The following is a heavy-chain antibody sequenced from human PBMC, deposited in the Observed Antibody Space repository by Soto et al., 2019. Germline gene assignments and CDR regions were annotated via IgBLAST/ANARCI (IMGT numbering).Heavy chain of an antibody. V-gene: IGHV4-4*07. D-gene: IGHD6-6*01. Sequence: PSETLSLTCTVSGGSISNYYWSWIRQPAGKGLEWIGRIYASGSTNYNPPLKSRVTMSVDTSKNQFSLKLSSVTAADTAGYYCAREWSSSPGTYYFDYWGQGTLVTVS. CDR2: IYASGST. CDR1: GGSISNYY. J-gene: IGHJ4*02. CDR3: AREWSSSPGTYYFDY.